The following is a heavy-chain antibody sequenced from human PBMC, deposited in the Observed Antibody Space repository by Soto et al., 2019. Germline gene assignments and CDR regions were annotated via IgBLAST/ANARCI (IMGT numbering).Heavy chain of an antibody. D-gene: IGHD2-21*01. V-gene: IGHV1-69*13. CDR3: ATELGENPASPFDS. J-gene: IGHJ4*02. Sequence: SVKVSCKASGVTFTSETISWVRQAPGQGLEWMGGIIPLFGAASYAQKFQGRVTITADESTSTVYMELSSLRSDDMAVYYCATELGENPASPFDSWGQGTLVTVSS. CDR1: GVTFTSET. CDR2: IIPLFGAA.